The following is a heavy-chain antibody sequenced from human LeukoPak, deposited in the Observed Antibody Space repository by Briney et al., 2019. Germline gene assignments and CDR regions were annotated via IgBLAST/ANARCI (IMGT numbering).Heavy chain of an antibody. CDR1: GFTVSSNS. J-gene: IGHJ4*02. Sequence: GGSLRLSCTVSGFTVSSNSMSWVRQAPGKGLEWVANIKQDGSEKYYVDSVKGRFTISRDNAKNSLYLQMNSLRAEDTAVYYCARESESYDSSGSTFAYWGQGTLVTVSS. V-gene: IGHV3-7*01. CDR2: IKQDGSEK. CDR3: ARESESYDSSGSTFAY. D-gene: IGHD3-22*01.